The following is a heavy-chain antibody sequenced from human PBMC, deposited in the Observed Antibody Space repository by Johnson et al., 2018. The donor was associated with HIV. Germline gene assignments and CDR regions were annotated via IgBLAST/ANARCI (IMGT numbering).Heavy chain of an antibody. CDR1: GLTFSDYY. CDR2: ISSSGSSR. Sequence: VQLVESGGGLVKPGGSLIVSCEASGLTFSDYYMSWIRQAPGKGLECVSYISSSGSSRYYADSVKGRFTITRDNVKNSLYMQMNSLRVEDTAVYFCARDYSGALDIWGQGTMVTVSS. CDR3: ARDYSGALDI. D-gene: IGHD4-11*01. V-gene: IGHV3-11*01. J-gene: IGHJ3*02.